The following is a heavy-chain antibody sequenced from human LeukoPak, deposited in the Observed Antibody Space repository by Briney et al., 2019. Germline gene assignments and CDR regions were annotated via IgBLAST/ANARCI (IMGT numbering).Heavy chain of an antibody. Sequence: PSETLSLTCAVYGGSFSGYYWSWIRQPPGKGLEWIGSIYYSGSTYYNPSLKSRVTISVDTSKNQFSLKLSSVTAADTAVYYCARTREDGPLNWGQGTLVTVSS. D-gene: IGHD5-24*01. V-gene: IGHV4-34*01. J-gene: IGHJ4*02. CDR1: GGSFSGYY. CDR2: IYYSGST. CDR3: ARTREDGPLN.